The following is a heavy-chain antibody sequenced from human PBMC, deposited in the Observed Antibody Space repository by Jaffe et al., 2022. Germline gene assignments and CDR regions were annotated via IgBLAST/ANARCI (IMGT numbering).Heavy chain of an antibody. V-gene: IGHV3-23*01. D-gene: IGHD4-17*01. CDR2: ISGSGGST. Sequence: EVQLLESGGGLVQPGGSLRLSCAASGFTFSSYAMSWVRQAPGKGLEWVSAISGSGGSTYYADSVKGRFTISRDNSKNTLYLQMNSLRAEDTAVYYCAKDPLPVDDYGDYAAHNWYFDLWGRGTLVTVSS. J-gene: IGHJ2*01. CDR3: AKDPLPVDDYGDYAAHNWYFDL. CDR1: GFTFSSYA.